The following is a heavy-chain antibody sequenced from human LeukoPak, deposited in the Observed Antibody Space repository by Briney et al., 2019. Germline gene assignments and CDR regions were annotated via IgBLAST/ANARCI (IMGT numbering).Heavy chain of an antibody. CDR2: TSYDGSNK. V-gene: IGHV3-30*04. CDR3: ARDSLGSSSWYDFDY. CDR1: GFTFSTYA. Sequence: GGSLRLSCAASGFTFSTYAMNWVRQAPGKGLEWVAVTSYDGSNKYYADSVKGRFTISRGNSKNTLYLQMNSLRTEDTAVYYYARDSLGSSSWYDFDYWGQGTLVTVSS. D-gene: IGHD6-13*01. J-gene: IGHJ4*02.